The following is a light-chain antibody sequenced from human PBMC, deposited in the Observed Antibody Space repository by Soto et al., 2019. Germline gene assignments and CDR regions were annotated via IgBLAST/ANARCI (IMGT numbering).Light chain of an antibody. V-gene: IGKV1-33*01. CDR3: QHYDNLPMYT. J-gene: IGKJ2*01. CDR2: DAS. Sequence: DIQMTQSPSSLSASVGDRVTITCQASQDISNYLNWNQQKPGKAPKLLIYDASNLETGVPSRFSGSGSGTEFTFTISSLQPEDIATYYCQHYDNLPMYTFGQGTKLEIK. CDR1: QDISNY.